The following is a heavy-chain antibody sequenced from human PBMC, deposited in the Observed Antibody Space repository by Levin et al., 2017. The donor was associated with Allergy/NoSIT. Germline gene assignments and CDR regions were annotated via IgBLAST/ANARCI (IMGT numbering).Heavy chain of an antibody. CDR2: IYYSGST. CDR1: GGSISSSSYY. V-gene: IGHV4-39*07. Sequence: SCTVSGGSISSSSYYWGWIRQPPGKGLEWIGSIYYSGSTYYNPSLKSRVTISVDTSKNQFSLKLSSVTAADTAVYYCARTPVLWSGYYIPRADYWGQGTLVTVSS. D-gene: IGHD3-3*01. J-gene: IGHJ4*02. CDR3: ARTPVLWSGYYIPRADY.